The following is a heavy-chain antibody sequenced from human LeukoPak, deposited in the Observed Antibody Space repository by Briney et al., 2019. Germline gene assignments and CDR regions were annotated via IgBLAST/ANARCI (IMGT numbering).Heavy chain of an antibody. V-gene: IGHV3-48*03. J-gene: IGHJ5*01. CDR2: LSSSGSAI. CDR1: GFTFSSYE. CDR3: VRDVKAVPSATTIFGLVQNWFDS. Sequence: GGSLRLSCAASGFTFSSYEMNWVRHAPGKGLEWLSYLSSSGSAIDYADSVKGRFTISRDNATKSLYLQMNSLRAEDTAVFFCVRDVKAVPSATTIFGLVQNWFDSGGQGTLVTVSS. D-gene: IGHD3-3*01.